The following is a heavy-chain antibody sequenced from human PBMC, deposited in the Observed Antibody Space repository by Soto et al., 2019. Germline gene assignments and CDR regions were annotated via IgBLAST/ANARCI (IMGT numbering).Heavy chain of an antibody. CDR2: INHSGST. J-gene: IGHJ5*02. D-gene: IGHD2-15*01. CDR1: GGSFSGYY. CDR3: ARARPPQCSGGSCYSHSWFDP. V-gene: IGHV4-34*01. Sequence: SETLSLTCAVYGGSFSGYYWSWIRQPPGKGLERIGEINHSGSTNYNPSLKSRVTISVDTSRSQFSLKLRSVTAAATAVYYCARARPPQCSGGSCYSHSWFDPWGQGTLVTVSS.